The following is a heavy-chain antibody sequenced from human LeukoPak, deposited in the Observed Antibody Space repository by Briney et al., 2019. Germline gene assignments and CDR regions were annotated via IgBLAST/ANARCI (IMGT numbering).Heavy chain of an antibody. D-gene: IGHD5-24*01. Sequence: GASVKVSCKASGCTFTSYYMHWVRQAPGQGLEWMGIINPSAGSTSYAQKFQGRVTMTRDMSTSTVYMELSSLRSEDTAVYYCARPSGDGYNLYFDYWGQGTLVTVCS. CDR2: INPSAGST. J-gene: IGHJ4*02. CDR3: ARPSGDGYNLYFDY. V-gene: IGHV1-46*01. CDR1: GCTFTSYY.